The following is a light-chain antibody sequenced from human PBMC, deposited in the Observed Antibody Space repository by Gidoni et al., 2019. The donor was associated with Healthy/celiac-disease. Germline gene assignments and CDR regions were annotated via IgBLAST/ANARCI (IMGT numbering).Light chain of an antibody. CDR2: GAS. V-gene: IGKV3-15*01. CDR3: QQYNNWPRT. Sequence: EIVMTQSPATLSVSPGERATLSCRASQSVSSNLAWYQQKPGQAPRLLIYGASTRATGIPARFSGSGSGTEFTITISSLQSEDFAVYYCQQYNNWPRTFXXXTKLEIK. CDR1: QSVSSN. J-gene: IGKJ2*01.